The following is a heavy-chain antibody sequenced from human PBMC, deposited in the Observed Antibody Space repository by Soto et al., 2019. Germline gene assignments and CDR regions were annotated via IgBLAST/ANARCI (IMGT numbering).Heavy chain of an antibody. Sequence: QLQLQESGPGLVKPSETLSLTCTVSGGSISINNYYWGWIRQPPGKGPEWIGSIYYTGSTYYISSLKSRLTISLDTSTNQYFMRLSSVTAADTAVYYCARHGVNGNHDCWGQGTLITVSS. CDR2: IYYTGST. J-gene: IGHJ4*02. CDR3: ARHGVNGNHDC. D-gene: IGHD2-8*01. CDR1: GGSISINNYY. V-gene: IGHV4-39*01.